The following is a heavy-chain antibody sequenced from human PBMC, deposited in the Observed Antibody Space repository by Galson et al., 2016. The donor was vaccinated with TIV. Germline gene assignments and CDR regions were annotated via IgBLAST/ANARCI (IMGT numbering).Heavy chain of an antibody. Sequence: SVKVSCKASGYTFRNYGITWVRQAPGQGLEWMGQIIPVFPTPNYAQKFQGRVTISADVSTSTTYRELTSLRSEYTAIYYCASRYTTGSYYFDYWGQGTLVTVSS. CDR2: IIPVFPTP. V-gene: IGHV1-69*13. D-gene: IGHD2-8*02. J-gene: IGHJ4*02. CDR1: GYTFRNYG. CDR3: ASRYTTGSYYFDY.